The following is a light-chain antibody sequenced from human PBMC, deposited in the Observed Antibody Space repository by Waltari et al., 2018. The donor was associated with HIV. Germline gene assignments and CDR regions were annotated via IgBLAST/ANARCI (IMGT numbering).Light chain of an antibody. Sequence: QSVLTQPPSVSAAPGQKVTIPCSGGSFNIGNNYVSWYQQVPGTAPKLLIYDTYNRPSGIPDRFSGSKSATSATLGIDGLQTGDEADYYCAAWDSSLSVAVFGGGTQVTVL. J-gene: IGLJ3*02. CDR1: SFNIGNNY. CDR3: AAWDSSLSVAV. CDR2: DTY. V-gene: IGLV1-51*01.